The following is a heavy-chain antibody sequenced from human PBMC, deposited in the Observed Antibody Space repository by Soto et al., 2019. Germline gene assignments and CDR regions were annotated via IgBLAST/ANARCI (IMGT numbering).Heavy chain of an antibody. D-gene: IGHD2-21*02. CDR1: GYTFTSYG. CDR2: ISAYNGNT. Sequence: GASVKVSCKASGYTFTSYGISWVRQAPGQGLEWMGWISAYNGNTNYAQKLQGRVTMTTDTSTSTASMELRSLRSDNTAVFYCERGLEVTALDFDYWGQRPVVNVSS. V-gene: IGHV1-18*01. J-gene: IGHJ4*02. CDR3: ERGLEVTALDFDY.